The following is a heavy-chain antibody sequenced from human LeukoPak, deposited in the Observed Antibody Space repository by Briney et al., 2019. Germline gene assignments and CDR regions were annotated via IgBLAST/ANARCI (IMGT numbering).Heavy chain of an antibody. D-gene: IGHD3-3*01. CDR3: ARDERLLSFLK. CDR2: ITGSGGST. CDR1: GFTFSNYG. V-gene: IGHV3-23*01. J-gene: IGHJ4*02. Sequence: GGSLRLSCAASGFTFSNYGLSWVRQAPGKGLEWVSGITGSGGSTYYADSVKGRFTISRDNSKNTLYLQMSSLRAEDTAIYYCARDERLLSFLKWGQGTLVTVSS.